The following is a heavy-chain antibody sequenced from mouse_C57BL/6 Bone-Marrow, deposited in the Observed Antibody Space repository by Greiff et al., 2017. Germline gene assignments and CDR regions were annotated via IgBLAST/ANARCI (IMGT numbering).Heavy chain of an antibody. D-gene: IGHD2-5*01. CDR2: IYPGDGDT. J-gene: IGHJ4*01. CDR3: ARLGAYYSNYDAMDY. CDR1: GYAFSSSW. V-gene: IGHV1-82*01. Sequence: VQLQQSGPELVKPGASVKISCKASGYAFSSSWMNWVRQRPGKGLEWIGRIYPGDGDTNYNGKFKGKATLTADKSSSTAYMQLSSLTSEDSAVYFCARLGAYYSNYDAMDYRGQGTSVTVSS.